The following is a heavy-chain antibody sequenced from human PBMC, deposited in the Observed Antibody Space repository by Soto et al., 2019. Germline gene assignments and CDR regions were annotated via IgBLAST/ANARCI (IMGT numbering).Heavy chain of an antibody. V-gene: IGHV4-31*03. CDR1: GGSISSGGYY. D-gene: IGHD3-10*01. CDR3: ASAPGFGQLGNYFDY. Sequence: QVQLQESAPGLVKPSQTLSLTCTVSGGSISSGGYYWSWIRQHPGKGLEWIGYIYYSGSTYYNPSLNSRVTISVDPSKYQVCQNLSSVTLTNTGVYYCASAPGFGQLGNYFDYWVQGTLVTVS. CDR2: IYYSGST. J-gene: IGHJ4*02.